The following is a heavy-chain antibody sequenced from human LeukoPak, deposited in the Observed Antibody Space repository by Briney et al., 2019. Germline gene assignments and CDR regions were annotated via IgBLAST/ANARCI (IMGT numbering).Heavy chain of an antibody. D-gene: IGHD5-12*01. V-gene: IGHV4-4*07. CDR3: AREILVDGYNYGFDY. Sequence: SEALSLTCTVSGGSISSYYWSWIRQPAGKGLEWIGRIYTSGSTNYNPSLKSRVTMSVDTSKNQFSLKLSSVTAADTAVYYCAREILVDGYNYGFDYWGQGTLVTVSS. CDR1: GGSISSYY. J-gene: IGHJ4*02. CDR2: IYTSGST.